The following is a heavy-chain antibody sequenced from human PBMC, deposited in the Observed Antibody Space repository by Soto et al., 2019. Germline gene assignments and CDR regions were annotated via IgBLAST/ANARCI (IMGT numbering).Heavy chain of an antibody. V-gene: IGHV3-21*01. D-gene: IGHD5-18*01. Sequence: EVQLVESGGGLVKPGGSLRLSCAASGFTFSSYSMNWVRQAPGKGLEWVSSISSSGSYTYYADSVKGRFTISRDNAKNSLYPQMNSLRAEDTAVYYCARIIGYGYHYYGMDVWGQGTTVTVSS. CDR1: GFTFSSYS. CDR3: ARIIGYGYHYYGMDV. CDR2: ISSSGSYT. J-gene: IGHJ6*02.